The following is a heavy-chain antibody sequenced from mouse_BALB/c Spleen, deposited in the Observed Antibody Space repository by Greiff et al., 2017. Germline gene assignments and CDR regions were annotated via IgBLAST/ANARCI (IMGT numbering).Heavy chain of an antibody. CDR3: ARDDYEGYFDY. J-gene: IGHJ2*01. V-gene: IGHV5-17*02. Sequence: EVHLVESGGGLVQPGGSRKLSCAASGFTFSSFGMHWVRQAPEKGLEWFAYISSGSSTIYYADTVKGRFTISRDNPKNTLFLQMTSLRSEDTAMYYCARDDYEGYFDYWGQGTTLTVSS. D-gene: IGHD2-4*01. CDR2: ISSGSSTI. CDR1: GFTFSSFG.